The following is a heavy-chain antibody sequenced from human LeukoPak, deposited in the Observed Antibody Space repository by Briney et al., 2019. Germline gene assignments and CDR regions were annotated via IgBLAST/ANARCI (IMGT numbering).Heavy chain of an antibody. J-gene: IGHJ5*02. Sequence: SQTLSLTCTVSGGSISSGSYYWSWIRQPAGKGLEWIGRIYTSGSTNYNPSLKSRVTISVDTPKNQFSLKLSSVTAADTAVYYCARDLGYGNWFDPWGQGALVTVSS. CDR1: GGSISSGSYY. CDR3: ARDLGYGNWFDP. V-gene: IGHV4-61*02. D-gene: IGHD5-12*01. CDR2: IYTSGST.